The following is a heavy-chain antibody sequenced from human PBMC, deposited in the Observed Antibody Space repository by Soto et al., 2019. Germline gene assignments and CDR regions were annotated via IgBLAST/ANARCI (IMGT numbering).Heavy chain of an antibody. CDR2: IPHSGST. D-gene: IGHD3-22*01. Sequence: QVQLHESGPGLVKPSGTLSLTCAVSGDSISNNNWWSWVRQPPGKGLEWIGAIPHSGSTNYNPSLLSRVTISVDKPQNHVSLNLSSVTAAATAGYYCARVKYYDSCDHGHWFDPWGQGTLVTVSS. J-gene: IGHJ5*02. CDR3: ARVKYYDSCDHGHWFDP. CDR1: GDSISNNNW. V-gene: IGHV4-4*02.